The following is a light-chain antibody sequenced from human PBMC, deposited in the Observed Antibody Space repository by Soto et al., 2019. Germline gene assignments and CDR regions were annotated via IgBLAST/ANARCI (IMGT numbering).Light chain of an antibody. CDR2: AAS. CDR3: QQLNSYPRGLFT. Sequence: DIQLTQSPSFLSASVGDRVTITCRASQGISSYLAWYQQKPGKAPKLLIYAASTLQSGVPSRFSGSGSGTEFTLTISSLQPEDFATYDCQQLNSYPRGLFTCGPGTKVDIK. V-gene: IGKV1-9*01. J-gene: IGKJ3*01. CDR1: QGISSY.